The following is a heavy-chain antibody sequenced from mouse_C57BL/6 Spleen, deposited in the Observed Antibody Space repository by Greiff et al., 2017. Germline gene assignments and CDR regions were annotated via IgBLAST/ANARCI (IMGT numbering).Heavy chain of an antibody. Sequence: EVQLVESGGDLVKPGGSLKLSCAASGFTFSSYGMSWVRQTPDKRLEWVATISSGGSYTYYPDRVKGRVTISRDNSKNTPYLQMSSLKSEDTAMYYCARWDYFDYWGQGTTLTVSS. CDR3: ARWDYFDY. CDR2: ISSGGSYT. J-gene: IGHJ2*01. V-gene: IGHV5-6*01. CDR1: GFTFSSYG.